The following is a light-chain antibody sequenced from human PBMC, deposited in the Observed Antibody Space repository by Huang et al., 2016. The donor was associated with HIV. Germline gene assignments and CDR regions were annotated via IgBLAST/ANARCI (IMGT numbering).Light chain of an antibody. Sequence: EIVLTQSPGTLSLSPGERATLSCSARQSVSSSYLAWYQQKPGGAPRLLIYVESSRATGIPDRFSGSGAGTDFTLTISRLEPEEFAVYYCQQYGSSPLFTFGPGTKVDIK. CDR3: QQYGSSPLFT. J-gene: IGKJ3*01. V-gene: IGKV3-20*01. CDR2: VES. CDR1: QSVSSSY.